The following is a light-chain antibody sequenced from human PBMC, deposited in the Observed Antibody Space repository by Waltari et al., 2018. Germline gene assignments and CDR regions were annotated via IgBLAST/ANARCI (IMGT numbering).Light chain of an antibody. CDR1: QSVLYSSDNKNY. V-gene: IGKV4-1*01. Sequence: DIVMTQSSDSLAVSLGERATINCKSSQSVLYSSDNKNYLGWYQQKPGHPPKLLISWASTRESGVPDRFSGSGSGTDFTLTISSLQAEDVAVYYCQQYYSDPNNFGQGTKLEIE. J-gene: IGKJ2*01. CDR3: QQYYSDPNN. CDR2: WAS.